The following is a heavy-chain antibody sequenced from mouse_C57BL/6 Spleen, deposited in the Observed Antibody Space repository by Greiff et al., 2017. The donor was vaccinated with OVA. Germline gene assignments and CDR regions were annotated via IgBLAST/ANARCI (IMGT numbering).Heavy chain of an antibody. J-gene: IGHJ4*01. CDR1: GYTFTSYW. Sequence: QVQLQQPGAELVMPGASVKLSCKASGYTFTSYWMHWVKQRPGQGLEWIGMIHPNSGSTNYNEKFKSKATLTVDKSSSTAYMQLSSLTSEDSAVYYCARGGVRYAMDYWGQGTSVTVSS. CDR2: IHPNSGST. D-gene: IGHD2-5*01. V-gene: IGHV1-64*01. CDR3: ARGGVRYAMDY.